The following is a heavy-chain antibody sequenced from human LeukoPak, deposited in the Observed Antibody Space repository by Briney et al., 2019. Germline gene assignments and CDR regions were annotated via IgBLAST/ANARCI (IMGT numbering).Heavy chain of an antibody. CDR2: IYTGGST. CDR1: GGSISTYY. V-gene: IGHV4-4*07. D-gene: IGHD2-2*02. J-gene: IGHJ4*02. Sequence: PSETLSLTCTVSGGSISTYYWTWIRQPAGKGLEWIGRIYTGGSTNYNPSLKSRVTMSIDTSKSQFSLKFTSVTAADTAVYYCARIMVVPAAIGHFDYWGQGILVTVSS. CDR3: ARIMVVPAAIGHFDY.